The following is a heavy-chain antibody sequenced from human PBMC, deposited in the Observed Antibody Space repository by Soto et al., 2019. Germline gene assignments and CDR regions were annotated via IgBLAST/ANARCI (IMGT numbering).Heavy chain of an antibody. J-gene: IGHJ4*02. Sequence: QITLKESGPPLVKPTQTLTLTCTFSGFSLSTSGVGVGWIRQPPGKALEWLALIYWDDDKRYSPSLKSRLTITKDTSKNQVVLTMTNMDPVDTATYYCAHLYDSSGYYSFAFDYWGQGTLVTVSS. V-gene: IGHV2-5*02. CDR3: AHLYDSSGYYSFAFDY. CDR2: IYWDDDK. D-gene: IGHD3-22*01. CDR1: GFSLSTSGVG.